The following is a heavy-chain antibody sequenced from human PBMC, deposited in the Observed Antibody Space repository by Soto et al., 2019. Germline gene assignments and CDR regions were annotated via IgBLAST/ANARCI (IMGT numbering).Heavy chain of an antibody. CDR3: ARDRDSSGWFGYYFDY. CDR2: ISSSSSYI. J-gene: IGHJ4*02. D-gene: IGHD6-19*01. Sequence: EVQLVESGGGLVKPGGSLRLSCAASGFTFSSYSMNWVRQAPGKGLEWVSSISSSSSYIYYADSVKGRFTITRDNAKNSLYLQMNSLRAEATAVYYCARDRDSSGWFGYYFDYWGQGTLVTVSS. V-gene: IGHV3-21*01. CDR1: GFTFSSYS.